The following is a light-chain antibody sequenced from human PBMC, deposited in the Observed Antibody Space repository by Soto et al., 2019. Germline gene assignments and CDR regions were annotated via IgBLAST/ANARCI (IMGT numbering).Light chain of an antibody. J-gene: IGLJ1*01. CDR1: NIGSKS. CDR2: DDS. V-gene: IGLV3-21*02. CDR3: QVWHSSSDHLYV. Sequence: SYELTQPPSVSVAPGQTARITCGGNNIGSKSVHWYQQKPGKAPVLVVYDDSDRPSGIPERFSGSNSGNTATLTISRVGAGDEADYYCQVWHSSSDHLYVFGTGTKVSV.